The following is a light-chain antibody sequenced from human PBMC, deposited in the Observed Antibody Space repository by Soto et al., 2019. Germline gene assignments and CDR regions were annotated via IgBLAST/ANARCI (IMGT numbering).Light chain of an antibody. CDR3: QYYGSTRNT. CDR1: EGVTSSH. CDR2: SAS. J-gene: IGKJ5*01. V-gene: IGKV3-20*01. Sequence: EIVLTQSPDTLCLSPGERATLSCRASEGVTSSHIAWYQQKPGQAPRLLIYSASSRATGIPDRFSGSGSGTDFTLTISTLEPEDFAVYYCQYYGSTRNTFGQGTRLEIK.